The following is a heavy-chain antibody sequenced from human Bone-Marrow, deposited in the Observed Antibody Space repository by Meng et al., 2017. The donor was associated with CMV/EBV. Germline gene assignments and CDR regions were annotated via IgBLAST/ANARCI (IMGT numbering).Heavy chain of an antibody. Sequence: GSLRLSCTVSGYSISSGYYWGWIRQPPGKGLEWIGSIYHSGSTYYNPSLKSRVTISVDTSKNQFSLKLSSVTAADTAVYYCARRLLSLGESYFDYWGQGRLVTVSS. CDR1: GYSISSGYY. CDR2: IYHSGST. CDR3: ARRLLSLGESYFDY. D-gene: IGHD3-10*01. V-gene: IGHV4-38-2*02. J-gene: IGHJ4*02.